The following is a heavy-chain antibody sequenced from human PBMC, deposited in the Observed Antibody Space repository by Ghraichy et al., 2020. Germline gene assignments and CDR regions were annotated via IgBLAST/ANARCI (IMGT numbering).Heavy chain of an antibody. CDR2: IYYSGST. CDR3: ARGILLEWSGGCFDY. CDR1: GGSISSYY. Sequence: SQTLSLTCTVSGGSISSYYWSWIRQPPGKGLEWIGYIYYSGSTNYTPSLQSRVTISVDTSKNQFSLKLSSVTAADTAVYYCARGILLEWSGGCFDYWGQGTLVTVSS. J-gene: IGHJ4*02. V-gene: IGHV4-59*01. D-gene: IGHD3-3*01.